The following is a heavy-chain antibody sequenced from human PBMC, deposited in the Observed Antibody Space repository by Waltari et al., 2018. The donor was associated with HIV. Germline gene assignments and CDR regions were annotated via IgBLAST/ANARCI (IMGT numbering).Heavy chain of an antibody. CDR2: IKQDGSGK. J-gene: IGHJ4*02. CDR3: ARGGYSSFDY. V-gene: IGHV3-7*01. Sequence: EVYLVESGGGLVQPGGSLRLSCATSGFTFSDNFMSWVRQAPGKGLEWVANIKQDGSGKLYVGSVRGRFTISRDNAKNSLYLQMNSLRAEDTAVYYCARGGYSSFDYWGQGTLVTVSS. CDR1: GFTFSDNF. D-gene: IGHD5-18*01.